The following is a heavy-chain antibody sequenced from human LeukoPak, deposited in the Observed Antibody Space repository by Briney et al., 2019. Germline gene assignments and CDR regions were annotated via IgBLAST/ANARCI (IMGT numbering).Heavy chain of an antibody. Sequence: TGGSLRLSCTASGFTFSSYGMHWVRQAPGKGLERMAFIQYDGSNKYYADSVKGRFTVSRDNAKNSLYLQMNSLRAEDTAVYYCARDETVTTLVSYYYYGMDVWGQGTTVTVSS. V-gene: IGHV3-30*02. CDR3: ARDETVTTLVSYYYYGMDV. CDR1: GFTFSSYG. D-gene: IGHD4-23*01. CDR2: IQYDGSNK. J-gene: IGHJ6*02.